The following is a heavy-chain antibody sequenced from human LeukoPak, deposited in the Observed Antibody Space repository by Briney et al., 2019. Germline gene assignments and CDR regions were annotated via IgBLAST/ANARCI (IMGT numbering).Heavy chain of an antibody. V-gene: IGHV4-59*08. CDR3: ARRSVPYGAYEGGGAFDI. CDR1: GGSISSYY. CDR2: IYDSWST. D-gene: IGHD4-17*01. J-gene: IGHJ3*02. Sequence: SETLSCTCTVSGGSISSYYWTWLRQPPGKGLKWIGYIYDSWSTNYNPSLKSRVTISVDTSKNPFSLKLSSVTAADTAVYYCARRSVPYGAYEGGGAFDIWGQGTMVTVSS.